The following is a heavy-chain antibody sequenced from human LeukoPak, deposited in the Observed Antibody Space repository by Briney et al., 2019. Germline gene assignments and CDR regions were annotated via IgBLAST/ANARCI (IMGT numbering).Heavy chain of an antibody. J-gene: IGHJ4*02. CDR2: ISAYNGNT. D-gene: IGHD3-3*01. CDR1: GYTFTSYG. Sequence: ASVKVSCKASGYTFTSYGISWVRQAPGQGLEWMGWISAYNGNTNYAQKLQGRVTMTTDTSTSTAYMELRSLRSDDTAVYYCARDVAPHSYYDFWSGPGGLVDYWGQGTLVTVSS. CDR3: ARDVAPHSYYDFWSGPGGLVDY. V-gene: IGHV1-18*01.